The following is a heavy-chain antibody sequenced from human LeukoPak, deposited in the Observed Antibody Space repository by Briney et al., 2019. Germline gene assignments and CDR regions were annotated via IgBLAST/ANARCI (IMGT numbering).Heavy chain of an antibody. Sequence: GGSLRLSCAASGFTFSTYAMNWVRQAPGKGLEWVSSISTSARDIYYADSVRGRFTISNNTANQSLYLEMTSLTAEDTAVYYCARAQGSGSLYYYYYGMDVWGQGTTVTVSS. J-gene: IGHJ6*02. CDR1: GFTFSTYA. CDR3: ARAQGSGSLYYYYYGMDV. V-gene: IGHV3-21*01. D-gene: IGHD3-10*01. CDR2: ISTSARDI.